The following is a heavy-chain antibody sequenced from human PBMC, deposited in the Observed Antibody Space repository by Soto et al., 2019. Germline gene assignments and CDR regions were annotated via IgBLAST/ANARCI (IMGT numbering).Heavy chain of an antibody. CDR2: ISVHSGET. V-gene: IGHV1-18*01. D-gene: IGHD1-26*01. CDR3: ATYREGADYYYGLDV. Sequence: ASVKVSCKTSGYTFTKYGISWVRQAPGQGLEWVGYISVHSGETNYAEKFQGRVTMTTDTSTSTAYLDLKSLRSDDTALYYGATYREGADYYYGLDVCG. J-gene: IGHJ6*02. CDR1: GYTFTKYG.